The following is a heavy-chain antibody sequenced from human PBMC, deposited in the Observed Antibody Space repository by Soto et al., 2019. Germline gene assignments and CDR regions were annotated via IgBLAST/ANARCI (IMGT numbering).Heavy chain of an antibody. D-gene: IGHD3-3*01. V-gene: IGHV3-15*01. CDR2: IKSKTDGGTT. J-gene: IGHJ6*02. CDR3: TTDSVGDYDFWSGYPGYYYGMDV. CDR1: GFTFSNAW. Sequence: LRLSCAASGFTFSNAWMSWVRQARGKGLEWVGRIKSKTDGGTTDYAAPVKGRFTISRDDSKNTLYLQMNSLETEDTAVYYCTTDSVGDYDFWSGYPGYYYGMDVWGQGTTVTVSS.